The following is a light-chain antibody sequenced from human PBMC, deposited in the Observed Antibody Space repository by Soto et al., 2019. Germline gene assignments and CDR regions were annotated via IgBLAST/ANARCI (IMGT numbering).Light chain of an antibody. J-gene: IGKJ1*01. V-gene: IGKV1-8*01. CDR1: QGISSY. Sequence: IQMTQSPSSLSASTGDRVTITCRASQGISSYLAWYQQKPGKAPKLLIYAASTLQSGVPSRFSGSGSGTDFTLTISCLQSEDFETYYCQQYYSYPLTFGQGTKVDIK. CDR3: QQYYSYPLT. CDR2: AAS.